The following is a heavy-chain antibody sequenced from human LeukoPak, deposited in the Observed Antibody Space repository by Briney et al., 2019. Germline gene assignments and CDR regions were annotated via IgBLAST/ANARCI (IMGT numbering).Heavy chain of an antibody. Sequence: SETLSLTCTVSGGSISSDSYYWTWIRQPAGKGLEWIGRVHTSGSTDFNPPLKSRVSISLDTSKNQFSLKLSSVTAADTAVYYCARGYTYGHGAMFDFWGQGTLVTVSP. J-gene: IGHJ4*02. V-gene: IGHV4-61*02. CDR2: VHTSGST. D-gene: IGHD5-18*01. CDR1: GGSISSDSYY. CDR3: ARGYTYGHGAMFDF.